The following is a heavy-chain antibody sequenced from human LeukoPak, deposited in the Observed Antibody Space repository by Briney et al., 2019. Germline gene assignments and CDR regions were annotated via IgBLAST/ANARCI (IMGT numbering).Heavy chain of an antibody. CDR2: INHSGST. D-gene: IGHD3-10*01. CDR1: GGSFSGYY. Sequence: SETLSLTCAVYGGSFSGYYWSWIRPPPGKGREWIGEINHSGSTNYNPSLKSRVTISVDTSKNQFSLKLSSVTAADTAVYYCARRGVTMVRGVIYIYYYYYMDVWGKGTTVTISS. V-gene: IGHV4-34*01. J-gene: IGHJ6*03. CDR3: ARRGVTMVRGVIYIYYYYYMDV.